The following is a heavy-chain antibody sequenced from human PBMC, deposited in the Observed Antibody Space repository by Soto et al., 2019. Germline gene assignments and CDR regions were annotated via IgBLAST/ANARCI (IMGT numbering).Heavy chain of an antibody. D-gene: IGHD3-22*01. V-gene: IGHV1-24*01. J-gene: IGHJ3*02. Sequence: AASVKVSCKVSGYTVNELSIHWVRQAPGKGLEWLGGFDPEDGKTIYAQTLQGRLAMTEDTSADTAYMELSSLRSEDTAVYFCAALRETHSYAIDGYSYDTLDIWGQGTMVTVSS. CDR3: AALRETHSYAIDGYSYDTLDI. CDR2: FDPEDGKT. CDR1: GYTVNELS.